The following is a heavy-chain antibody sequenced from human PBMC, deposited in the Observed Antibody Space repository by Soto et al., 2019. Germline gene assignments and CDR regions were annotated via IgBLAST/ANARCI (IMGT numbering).Heavy chain of an antibody. V-gene: IGHV1-18*01. J-gene: IGHJ4*02. D-gene: IGHD3-9*01. CDR1: GYTFTSYV. Sequence: ASVKVSCKASGYTFTSYVIQWVRQAPGQGPEWMGWINAYNGNTNYSQKLQGRVTISTDTSTSTAYMELRSLRSDDTAVYYCARDQWIGGNFDWLLAFDYWGQGTLVTVSS. CDR3: ARDQWIGGNFDWLLAFDY. CDR2: INAYNGNT.